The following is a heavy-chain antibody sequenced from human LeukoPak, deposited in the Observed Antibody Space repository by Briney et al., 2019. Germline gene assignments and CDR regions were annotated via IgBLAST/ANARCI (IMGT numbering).Heavy chain of an antibody. D-gene: IGHD4-17*01. V-gene: IGHV3-23*01. CDR1: GFTFTDYA. J-gene: IGHJ4*02. CDR3: AKVDNDYGDYRFDY. Sequence: GGSLRLSCVVSGFTFTDYAMSWVRQAPGKGLEWVSAISGSGGSTYYADSMKGRFTISRDNSKNTLYLQMNSLRAEDTAVYYCAKVDNDYGDYRFDYWGQGTLVTVSP. CDR2: ISGSGGST.